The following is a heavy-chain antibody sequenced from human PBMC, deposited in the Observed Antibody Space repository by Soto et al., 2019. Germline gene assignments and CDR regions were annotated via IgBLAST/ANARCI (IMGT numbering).Heavy chain of an antibody. CDR3: ARTPYYYGSGSYYMDY. Sequence: QVQLVQSGAEVKKPGASVKVSCKASGYTFTGYYMHWVRQAPGQGLEWMGWINPNSGGTNYAQKFQGWVTMTRDTSSSTAYMELSRLRSDDTAVYYCARTPYYYGSGSYYMDYWGQGTLVTVSS. CDR1: GYTFTGYY. D-gene: IGHD3-10*01. CDR2: INPNSGGT. J-gene: IGHJ4*02. V-gene: IGHV1-2*04.